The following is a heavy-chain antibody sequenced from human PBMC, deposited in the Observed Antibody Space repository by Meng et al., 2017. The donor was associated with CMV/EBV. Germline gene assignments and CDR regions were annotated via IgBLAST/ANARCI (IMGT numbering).Heavy chain of an antibody. D-gene: IGHD2-15*01. CDR2: LGGAGGIT. Sequence: GESLKISCVVSGFTLKTQMMTWVRQAPRKGLEWVAGLGGAGGITLYADSVKGRFTISRDKSKNTLYLEMNSLRADDTALYFCAKDPIAHAGSYFDSWGQGTLVTVSS. J-gene: IGHJ4*02. V-gene: IGHV3-23*01. CDR3: AKDPIAHAGSYFDS. CDR1: GFTLKTQM.